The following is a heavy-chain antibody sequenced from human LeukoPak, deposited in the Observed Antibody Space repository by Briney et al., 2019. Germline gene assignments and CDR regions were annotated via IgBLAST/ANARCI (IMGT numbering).Heavy chain of an antibody. Sequence: GGSLRLSCAASGFTFSSYGMHWVRQAPGKGLEWVAVISYDGSNKYYADSVKGRFTISGDNSKNTLYLQMNSLRAEDTAVYYCAKPAEWELASYYFDYWGQGTLVTVSS. CDR1: GFTFSSYG. CDR3: AKPAEWELASYYFDY. CDR2: ISYDGSNK. V-gene: IGHV3-30*18. J-gene: IGHJ4*02. D-gene: IGHD1-26*01.